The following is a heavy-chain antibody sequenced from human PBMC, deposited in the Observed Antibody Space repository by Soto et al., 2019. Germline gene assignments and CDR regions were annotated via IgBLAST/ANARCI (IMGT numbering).Heavy chain of an antibody. J-gene: IGHJ5*02. V-gene: IGHV3-23*01. CDR3: AQLGLMTFSHKHYFNP. CDR1: GFSFDNYA. Sequence: EVQLLESGGDLVQPGGSLRLSCVASGFSFDNYAMSWVRQAPGKGLEWVSAIKSDGSSTYYAASVKDRFIISRDNSKNPLYLQLNSLRAEDTAVYYCAQLGLMTFSHKHYFNPWGRGTLVTVSS. D-gene: IGHD3-10*01. CDR2: IKSDGSST.